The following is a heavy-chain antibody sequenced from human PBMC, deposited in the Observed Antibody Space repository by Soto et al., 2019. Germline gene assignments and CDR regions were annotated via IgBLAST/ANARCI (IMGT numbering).Heavy chain of an antibody. CDR1: GYTLTELS. CDR3: ATHGSGSYYNREIDY. V-gene: IGHV1-24*01. D-gene: IGHD3-10*01. J-gene: IGHJ4*02. CDR2: FDPEDGET. Sequence: GASVKVSCKVSGYTLTELSMHWVRQAPGKGLEWMGGFDPEDGETIYAQKFQGRVTMTEDTSTDTAYMELSSLRSEDTAVYYCATHGSGSYYNREIDYWGQGTLVTVSS.